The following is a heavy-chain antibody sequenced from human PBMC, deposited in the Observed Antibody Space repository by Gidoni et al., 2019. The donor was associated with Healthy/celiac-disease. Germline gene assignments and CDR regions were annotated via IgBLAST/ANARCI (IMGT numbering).Heavy chain of an antibody. CDR3: ARDKRDTAMVTYYYYYGMDV. D-gene: IGHD5-18*01. V-gene: IGHV3-11*01. CDR1: GFPFGYSY. Sequence: QVQLVESGGGLVKPGGSLRLSCAASGFPFGYSYLTRIRQAPGKGLGWVSYISSSGSTIYYADSVKGRFTISRDNAKNSLYLQMNSLRAEDTAVYYCARDKRDTAMVTYYYYYGMDVWGQGTTVTVSS. CDR2: ISSSGSTI. J-gene: IGHJ6*02.